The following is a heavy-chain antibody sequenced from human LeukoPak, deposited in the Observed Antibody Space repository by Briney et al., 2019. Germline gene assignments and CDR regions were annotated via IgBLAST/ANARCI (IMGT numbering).Heavy chain of an antibody. V-gene: IGHV3-72*01. CDR3: ARGYPYGSRTNFDR. CDR2: IRNRADGYTT. CDR1: GFTFSYHY. J-gene: IGHJ4*02. Sequence: PGGSLRLSCAASGFTFSYHYMAWVRHASGRGLEGVGRIRNRADGYTTEYGASVKGRFIISRDDSQSSLFLQMNNLQTDDTAVYYCARGYPYGSRTNFDRWGQGTLVTVSS. D-gene: IGHD3-10*01.